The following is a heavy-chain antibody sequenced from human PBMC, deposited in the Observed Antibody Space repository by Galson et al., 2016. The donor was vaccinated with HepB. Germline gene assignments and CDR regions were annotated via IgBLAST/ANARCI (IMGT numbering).Heavy chain of an antibody. CDR2: NSEDGRAT. V-gene: IGHV3-74*01. Sequence: GSLRLSCAASGFTFSTHWMHWVRQAPGKGLVCVSRNSEDGRATNYADSVKGRFAISRDNAKNTLYLQMNSLSAEDTAIYYCARVFPARCSGRSCFSEGAFDIWGQGTMVIVSS. CDR3: ARVFPARCSGRSCFSEGAFDI. D-gene: IGHD2-15*01. CDR1: GFTFSTHW. J-gene: IGHJ3*02.